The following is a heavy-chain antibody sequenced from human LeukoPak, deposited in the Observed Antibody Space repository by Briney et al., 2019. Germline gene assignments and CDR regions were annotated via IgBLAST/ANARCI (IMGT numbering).Heavy chain of an antibody. V-gene: IGHV3-30-3*01. Sequence: PGGSLRLSCAASGFSFSSYAMHWVRQAPGKGLEWVAFISYDGSNKDYADSVKGRFTISRDNSKNTLYLQMNSLRTEDTAVYYCAGGRWPQLLTSDNWGQGTLVTVSS. J-gene: IGHJ4*02. CDR2: ISYDGSNK. CDR3: AGGRWPQLLTSDN. CDR1: GFSFSSYA. D-gene: IGHD5-24*01.